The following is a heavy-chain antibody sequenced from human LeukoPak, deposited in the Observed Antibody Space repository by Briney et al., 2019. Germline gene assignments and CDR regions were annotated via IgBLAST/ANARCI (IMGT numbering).Heavy chain of an antibody. CDR2: IKQDGSEK. Sequence: SGGSLRLSCAASGFTFSNYGMTWVRQAPGKGLEWVANIKQDGSEKYYVDSVKGRFTISRDNAKNSLYLQMNSLRAEDTAVYYCARDTARAGLDYWGQGTLVTVSS. CDR3: ARDTARAGLDY. D-gene: IGHD5-18*01. CDR1: GFTFSNYG. J-gene: IGHJ4*02. V-gene: IGHV3-7*01.